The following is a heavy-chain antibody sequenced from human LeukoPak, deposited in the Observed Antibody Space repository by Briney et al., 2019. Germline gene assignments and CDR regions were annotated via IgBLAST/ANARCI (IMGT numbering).Heavy chain of an antibody. Sequence: GASVKVSCTASGYTFTSYGMSWVRQAPGQGLEWMGGIIPIFGTANYAQKFQGRVTITTDESTSTAYMELSSLRSEDTAVYYCARVFSWFGESYGMDVWGQGTTVTVSS. V-gene: IGHV1-69*05. D-gene: IGHD3-10*01. CDR3: ARVFSWFGESYGMDV. J-gene: IGHJ6*02. CDR2: IIPIFGTA. CDR1: GYTFTSYG.